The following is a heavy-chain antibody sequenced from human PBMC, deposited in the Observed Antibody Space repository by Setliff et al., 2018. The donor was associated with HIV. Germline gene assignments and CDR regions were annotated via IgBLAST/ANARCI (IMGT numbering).Heavy chain of an antibody. CDR3: ARAPTLFGVEYYYYFGMDV. J-gene: IGHJ6*01. D-gene: IGHD3-3*01. Sequence: ASVKVSCKTSGYIFIRYYIFWVRQAPGQGLEWMGNINPHTGVTKYAEKFQGRVTMTRDTSVNIAYMQLSRLRSDDTAVYYCARAPTLFGVEYYYYFGMDVWG. CDR2: INPHTGVT. V-gene: IGHV1-2*02. CDR1: GYIFIRYY.